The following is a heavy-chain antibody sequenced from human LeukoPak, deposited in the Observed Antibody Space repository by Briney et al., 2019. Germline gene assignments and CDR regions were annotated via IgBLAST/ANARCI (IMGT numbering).Heavy chain of an antibody. J-gene: IGHJ4*02. CDR3: AKTAMIKIIMTTYPKGLNY. D-gene: IGHD3-16*01. CDR1: GFTFSNNA. Sequence: GGSLRLSCVASGFTFSNNAMNWVRQAPGKGLEWVSAIYGRGETTYYADPVKGRFTISRDNSKNTLYLQVNSLRAEDTAVYYCAKTAMIKIIMTTYPKGLNYWGQGTLVTVSS. CDR2: IYGRGETT. V-gene: IGHV3-23*01.